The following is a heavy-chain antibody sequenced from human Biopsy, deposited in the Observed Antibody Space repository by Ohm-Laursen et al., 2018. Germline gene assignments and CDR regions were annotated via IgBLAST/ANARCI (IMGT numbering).Heavy chain of an antibody. CDR1: GATVTSYA. Sequence: AASVKVSCKVSGATVTSYAISWVRQAPGQGLEWMGRIIPFTGVTNYAQNFQGKVTISADKSPPTVYVELSTLKPDDTAVYYCATDARWDPSLDAFHVWGQGTQVTVS. J-gene: IGHJ3*01. D-gene: IGHD1-26*01. CDR2: IIPFTGVT. CDR3: ATDARWDPSLDAFHV. V-gene: IGHV1-69*04.